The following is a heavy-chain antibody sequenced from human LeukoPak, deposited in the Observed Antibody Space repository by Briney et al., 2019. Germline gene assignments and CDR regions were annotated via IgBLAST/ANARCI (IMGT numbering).Heavy chain of an antibody. CDR2: ISPCDGNT. J-gene: IGHJ1*01. V-gene: IGHV1-18*01. Sequence: ASVKVSCKASGYSFATYGISWVRQAPGQGLEWMGWISPCDGNTKYSQKFQGRVTLTTETSTTTAYMELRNLRSDDTAVYYCAREGDWGQGTLVTVSS. CDR1: GYSFATYG. CDR3: AREGD.